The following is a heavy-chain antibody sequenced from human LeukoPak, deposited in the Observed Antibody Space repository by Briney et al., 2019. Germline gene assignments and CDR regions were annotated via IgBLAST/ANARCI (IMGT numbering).Heavy chain of an antibody. CDR3: AMTPAYYYYGMDV. V-gene: IGHV1-69*04. D-gene: IGHD4-11*01. J-gene: IGHJ6*02. Sequence: SVKVSCKASGGTFSSYAISWVRQAPGQGLEWMGRIIPILGMANYAQKFQGRVTITADKSTSTAYMELSSLRSEDTAVYYCAMTPAYYYYGMDVWGQGTTVTVSS. CDR1: GGTFSSYA. CDR2: IIPILGMA.